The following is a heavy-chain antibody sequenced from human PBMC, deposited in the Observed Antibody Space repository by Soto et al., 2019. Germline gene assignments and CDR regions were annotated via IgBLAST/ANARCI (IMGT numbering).Heavy chain of an antibody. Sequence: ASVKVSCKASGYTFTSYDINWVRQATGQGLEWMGWMNPNSGNTGYAQKFQGRVTMTRNTSISTAYMELSSLRSEDTAVYYCATGHPSYRSSTSCYTGYYYYSMDVWGQGTTVTVSS. CDR1: GYTFTSYD. V-gene: IGHV1-8*01. CDR2: MNPNSGNT. D-gene: IGHD2-2*02. J-gene: IGHJ6*02. CDR3: ATGHPSYRSSTSCYTGYYYYSMDV.